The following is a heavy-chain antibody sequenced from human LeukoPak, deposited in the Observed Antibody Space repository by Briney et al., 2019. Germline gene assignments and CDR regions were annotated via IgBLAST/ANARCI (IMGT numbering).Heavy chain of an antibody. V-gene: IGHV4-4*02. Sequence: PSETLSLTCAVSGGSISSSNCWSWVRQPPGKGLEWIGEIYHSGSTNYNPSLKSRVTMSVDRSKNQFSLKLSSVTAADTAVYYCARGEERGSGTVHFDYWGQGTLVTVSS. CDR1: GGSISSSNC. J-gene: IGHJ4*02. CDR3: ARGEERGSGTVHFDY. D-gene: IGHD3-10*01. CDR2: IYHSGST.